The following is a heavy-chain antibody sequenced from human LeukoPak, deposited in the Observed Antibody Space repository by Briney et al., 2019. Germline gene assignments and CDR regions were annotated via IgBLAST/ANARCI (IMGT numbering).Heavy chain of an antibody. Sequence: SVKVSCKASGGTFSSYAISWVRQAPGQGFEWMGRIIPILGIANYAQKFQGRVTITADKSTSTAYMELSSLRSEDTAVYYCARDFIAAAGHFDYWGQGTLVTVSS. CDR3: ARDFIAAAGHFDY. V-gene: IGHV1-69*04. CDR2: IIPILGIA. D-gene: IGHD6-13*01. CDR1: GGTFSSYA. J-gene: IGHJ4*02.